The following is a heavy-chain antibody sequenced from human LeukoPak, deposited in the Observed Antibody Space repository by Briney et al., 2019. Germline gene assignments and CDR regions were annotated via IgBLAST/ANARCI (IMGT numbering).Heavy chain of an antibody. CDR1: GGSISSYH. Sequence: SETLSLTCTVSGGSISSYHWSWIRQPPGKGLECIGYIYYSGSTHYNPSLKSRVTISVDTSKNQFSLKLSSVTAADTAVYYCATGSNYGDAFDIWGQGTMVTVSS. J-gene: IGHJ3*02. CDR3: ATGSNYGDAFDI. V-gene: IGHV4-59*01. D-gene: IGHD4-17*01. CDR2: IYYSGST.